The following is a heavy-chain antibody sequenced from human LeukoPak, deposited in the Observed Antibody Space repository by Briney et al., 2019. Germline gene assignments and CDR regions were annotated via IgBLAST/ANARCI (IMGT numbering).Heavy chain of an antibody. V-gene: IGHV3-74*01. D-gene: IGHD6-19*01. CDR2: INPDGRST. CDR3: AKVDGTGNSVFDY. Sequence: PGGSLRLSCAPSGFRFNTYWMHWVRQAPGKGLVWVSGINPDGRSTDYANSVKGRFTISRDNAKNTLYLQMNSLRVEDTATYYCAKVDGTGNSVFDYWGQGTLVPVSS. J-gene: IGHJ4*02. CDR1: GFRFNTYW.